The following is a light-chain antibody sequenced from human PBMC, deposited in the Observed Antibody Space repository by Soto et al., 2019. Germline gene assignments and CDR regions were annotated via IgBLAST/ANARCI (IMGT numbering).Light chain of an antibody. J-gene: IGLJ2*01. CDR3: SAYSTGSTPVL. V-gene: IGLV2-14*03. Sequence: QSALTQPASVSGSPGQSVTLSCTGTTSDIGNTYNYVSWYQHHPGKAPKLIISDVNNRPSGVSDRFSGYKSGNTASLTISGLQAEDEADYYCSAYSTGSTPVLFGGGTKVTVL. CDR1: TSDIGNTYNY. CDR2: DVN.